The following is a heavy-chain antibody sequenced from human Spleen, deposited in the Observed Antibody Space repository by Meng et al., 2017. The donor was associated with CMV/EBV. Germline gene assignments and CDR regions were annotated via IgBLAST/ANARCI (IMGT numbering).Heavy chain of an antibody. CDR2: IKQDGSEK. V-gene: IGHV3-7*01. J-gene: IGHJ6*02. CDR3: ARDSLRLDV. D-gene: IGHD3-16*01. CDR1: GFTFSSYA. Sequence: GESLKISCAASGFTFSSYAMSWVRQAPGKGLEWVANIKQDGSEKYHVDSVKGRFTISRDNAKKSLYLQMNSLRGEDTAVYYCARDSLRLDVWGQGTTVTVSS.